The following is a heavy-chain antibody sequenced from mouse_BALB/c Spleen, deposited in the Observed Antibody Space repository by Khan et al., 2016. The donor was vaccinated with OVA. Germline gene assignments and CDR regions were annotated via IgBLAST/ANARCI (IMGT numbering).Heavy chain of an antibody. D-gene: IGHD2-1*01. V-gene: IGHV1-5*01. CDR3: ARNGVGKYEIWDY. CDR1: GYTFTNYW. CDR2: IYPGNSDT. Sequence: EVEREEAGSGLARPGASVKMSCKASGYTFTNYWMPWVKQRPGQGLEWIGTIYPGNSDTNYTQKFTGQANLTAVPSTSTAYMELSSLTNEDSAVYYCARNGVGKYEIWDYWGQGTTLTVSS. J-gene: IGHJ2*01.